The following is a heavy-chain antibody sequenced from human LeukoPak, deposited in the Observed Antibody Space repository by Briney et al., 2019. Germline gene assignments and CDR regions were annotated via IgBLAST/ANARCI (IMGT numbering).Heavy chain of an antibody. Sequence: SETLSLTCTVSGGSISSYYWSWIRQPAGKGLEWIGRIYTSGSTNYNPSLKSRVTMSVDTSTNQFSLKLSSVTAADTAVYYYAREVIVVVPAAQGAFDIWGQGTMVTVSS. J-gene: IGHJ3*02. CDR2: IYTSGST. CDR1: GGSISSYY. V-gene: IGHV4-4*07. CDR3: AREVIVVVPAAQGAFDI. D-gene: IGHD2-2*01.